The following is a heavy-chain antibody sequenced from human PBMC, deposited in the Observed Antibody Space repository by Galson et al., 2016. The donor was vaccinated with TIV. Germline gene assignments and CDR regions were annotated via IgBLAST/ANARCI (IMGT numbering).Heavy chain of an antibody. D-gene: IGHD3-3*01. CDR3: AITRGERITVFVVGVMRASVDM. V-gene: IGHV1-8*01. CDR1: GYTFSTYD. CDR2: MNPNGGDA. J-gene: IGHJ3*02. Sequence: SVKVSCKASGYTFSTYDITWVRQSTGQGLEWMGRMNPNGGDAGYAAKFRGRVTMTRDTSTSTAYMVLSILTSQDTAVYYSAITRGERITVFVVGVMRASVDMWGQGTTVTVSS.